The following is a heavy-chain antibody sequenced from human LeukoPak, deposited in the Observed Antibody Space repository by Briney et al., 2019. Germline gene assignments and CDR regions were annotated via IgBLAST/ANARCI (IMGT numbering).Heavy chain of an antibody. J-gene: IGHJ4*02. CDR2: ISSGSSYI. Sequence: GGSLRLSCAASGFTFSSYSMNWVRQAPGKGLEWVSSISSGSSYIYYADSAKGRFTISRDNAKNSLNLQMNSLRAEDTAVYYCARVYCSGGSCYGYLDYRGQGTLVTVSS. V-gene: IGHV3-21*01. D-gene: IGHD2-15*01. CDR1: GFTFSSYS. CDR3: ARVYCSGGSCYGYLDY.